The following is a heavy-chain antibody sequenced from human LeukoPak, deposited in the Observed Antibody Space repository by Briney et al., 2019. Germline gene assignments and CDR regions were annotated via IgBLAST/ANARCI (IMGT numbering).Heavy chain of an antibody. D-gene: IGHD3-3*01. V-gene: IGHV1-2*02. Sequence: EASVKVSCKASGYTFTGYYMHWVRQAPGQGLEWMGWINPNSGGTNYAQKLQGRVTMTRDTSIGTAYLELSRLRSDDTAVYYCAGQFYDFWSVFYTRGFDYWGQGTLVTVSS. J-gene: IGHJ4*02. CDR1: GYTFTGYY. CDR2: INPNSGGT. CDR3: AGQFYDFWSVFYTRGFDY.